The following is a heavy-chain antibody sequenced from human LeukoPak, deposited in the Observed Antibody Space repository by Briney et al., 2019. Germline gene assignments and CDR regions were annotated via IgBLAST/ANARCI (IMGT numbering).Heavy chain of an antibody. CDR3: AKGPYSSGWYGDY. D-gene: IGHD6-19*01. CDR2: IYSGGST. V-gene: IGHV3-53*01. J-gene: IGHJ4*02. CDR1: GFTVSSNY. Sequence: GGSLRLSCAASGFTVSSNYMSWVRQAPGKGLERVSVIYSGGSTYYADSVKGRFTISRDNSKNTLYLQMNSLRAEDTAVYYCAKGPYSSGWYGDYWGQGTLVTVSS.